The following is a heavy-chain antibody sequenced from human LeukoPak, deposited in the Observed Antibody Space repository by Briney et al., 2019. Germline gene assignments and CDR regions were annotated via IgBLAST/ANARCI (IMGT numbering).Heavy chain of an antibody. D-gene: IGHD3-22*01. V-gene: IGHV3-23*01. CDR2: ISGSGSST. Sequence: PGGSLRLSCAASGFTFSSYAMSWVRQAPGKGLEWVSAISGSGSSTYYADSVKGRFTISRDNSKNTLYLQMNSLRAEDTAVYYCAKGPRGYYDSSGYYEGFFDYWGQGTLVTVSS. CDR1: GFTFSSYA. J-gene: IGHJ4*02. CDR3: AKGPRGYYDSSGYYEGFFDY.